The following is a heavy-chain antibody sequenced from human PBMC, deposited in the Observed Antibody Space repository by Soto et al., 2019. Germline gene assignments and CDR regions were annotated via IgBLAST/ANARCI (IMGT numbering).Heavy chain of an antibody. CDR1: GFTFSTYA. D-gene: IGHD6-19*01. CDR2: IRSNGSTT. J-gene: IGHJ4*02. V-gene: IGHV3-64*04. CDR3: ARAGGSGWF. Sequence: GGSLRLSCSASGFTFSTYALHWVRQAPGKGLEFVSAIRSNGSTTYYADSVKGRFTISKDYAKNTLYLQMNSLRTEDTAVYYCARAGGSGWFWGQGTLVTVSS.